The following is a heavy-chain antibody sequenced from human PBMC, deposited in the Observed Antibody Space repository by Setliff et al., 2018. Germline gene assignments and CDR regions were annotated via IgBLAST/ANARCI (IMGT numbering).Heavy chain of an antibody. D-gene: IGHD1-26*01. CDR1: GGSISSSSYY. CDR3: ARSPSSGAYWNPRPFYSDY. Sequence: SETLSLTCTVSGGSISSSSYYWGWIRQPPGKGLEWIGSIYYSGSTYYNPSLKSRVTISVDTSKNQFSLKLSSVTAADTAFYYCARSPSSGAYWNPRPFYSDYWARGTLVTVSS. V-gene: IGHV4-39*01. J-gene: IGHJ4*02. CDR2: IYYSGST.